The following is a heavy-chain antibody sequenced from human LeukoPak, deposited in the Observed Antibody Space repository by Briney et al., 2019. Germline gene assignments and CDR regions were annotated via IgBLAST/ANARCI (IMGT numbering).Heavy chain of an antibody. CDR1: GFTVSSNY. J-gene: IGHJ3*02. V-gene: IGHV3-53*01. D-gene: IGHD3-16*01. CDR3: ASKYVADAFDI. Sequence: GGSLRLPCAASGFTVSSNYMSWVRQAPGKGLEWVSVIYSGGTTYYADSVKGRFTISRDNSKNTLYLQMNSLRAEDTAVYYCASKYVADAFDIWGQGTMVTVSS. CDR2: IYSGGTT.